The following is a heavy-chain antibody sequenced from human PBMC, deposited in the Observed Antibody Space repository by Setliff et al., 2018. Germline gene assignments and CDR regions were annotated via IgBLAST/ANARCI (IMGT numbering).Heavy chain of an antibody. D-gene: IGHD3-3*01. CDR2: FHTGGST. J-gene: IGHJ5*02. Sequence: LSLTCAVYGGSFSGYYWTWIRQPAGKGLEWIGHFHTGGSTNYNRSLRSRVSISVDTSKNQFSLKLSSVTAADTATYYCVRAGPTVTFFRVLVISWWDPWGQGSLVTVS. V-gene: IGHV4-59*10. CDR3: VRAGPTVTFFRVLVISWWDP. CDR1: GGSFSGYY.